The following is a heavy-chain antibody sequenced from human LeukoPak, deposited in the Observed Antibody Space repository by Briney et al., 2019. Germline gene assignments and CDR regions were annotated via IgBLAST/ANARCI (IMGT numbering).Heavy chain of an antibody. D-gene: IGHD2-15*01. CDR2: IYWDDDK. Sequence: ESGPTLVNPTQTLTLTCTFSGFSLSTSGVGVGWIRQPPGKALEWLALIYWDDDKRYSPSLKSRLTITKDTSKNQVVLTMTNMDPVDTATYYCAHRSGGCSGGSCYSGVFDYFDYWGQGTLVTVSS. CDR3: AHRSGGCSGGSCYSGVFDYFDY. V-gene: IGHV2-5*02. CDR1: GFSLSTSGVG. J-gene: IGHJ4*02.